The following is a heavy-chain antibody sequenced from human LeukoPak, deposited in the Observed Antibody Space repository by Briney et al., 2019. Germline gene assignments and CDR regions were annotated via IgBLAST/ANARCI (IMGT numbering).Heavy chain of an antibody. CDR3: ARRSSGGGLFDY. V-gene: IGHV4-39*02. J-gene: IGHJ4*02. Sequence: PSETLSLTCTVSGGSISSSSYYWGWIRQPPGKGLERIGSIFYSGNTYYNASLKSRVTISVDTSKNHFSLKLSSVPSADTAVYCCARRSSGGGLFDYWGQGTLVTVSS. D-gene: IGHD6-19*01. CDR2: IFYSGNT. CDR1: GGSISSSSYY.